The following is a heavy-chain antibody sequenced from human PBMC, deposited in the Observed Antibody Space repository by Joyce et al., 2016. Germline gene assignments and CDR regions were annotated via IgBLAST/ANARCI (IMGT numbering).Heavy chain of an antibody. D-gene: IGHD2-15*01. CDR3: ARGRSGASDWYFEP. CDR1: GLTFSGSG. J-gene: IGHJ2*01. Sequence: QVVLVESGGGVVQPGTSLRLSCVVSGLTFSGSGFHWVRQTPGKAPEWVAVIWDDGSQTYYADSVKGRFTISRDDSRDTVYLQMTSLRVEDTSVYYCARGRSGASDWYFEPWGRGTLVTVSS. V-gene: IGHV3-33*01. CDR2: IWDDGSQT.